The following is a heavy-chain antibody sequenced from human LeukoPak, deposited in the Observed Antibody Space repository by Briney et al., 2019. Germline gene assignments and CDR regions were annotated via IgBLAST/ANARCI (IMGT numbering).Heavy chain of an antibody. CDR3: ARENPYYYYMDV. J-gene: IGHJ6*03. V-gene: IGHV4-59*01. Sequence: SETLSLTCNVSGSSMGPYYWTWIRQSPGKGLEWIGYVFYSGSTTYNLSLKSRVTISVDTTNNHFSLRLSSVTAADTAVYYCARENPYYYYMDVWGKGTTVTVSS. CDR2: VFYSGST. CDR1: GSSMGPYY.